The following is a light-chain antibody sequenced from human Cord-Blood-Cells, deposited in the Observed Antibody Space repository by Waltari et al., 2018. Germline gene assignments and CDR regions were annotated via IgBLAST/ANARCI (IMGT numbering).Light chain of an antibody. V-gene: IGLV2-14*01. CDR3: SSYTSSSTLV. Sequence: ALTQTASVSGCHGQSIAISCTGSSQDVGGSNYVSWYQQHPGKAPKLIIYVVSNRPSGVSNRFSGSKSGNTASLTISGLQAEDEADYYCSSYTSSSTLVFGGGTKLTVL. CDR2: VVS. CDR1: SQDVGGSNY. J-gene: IGLJ2*01.